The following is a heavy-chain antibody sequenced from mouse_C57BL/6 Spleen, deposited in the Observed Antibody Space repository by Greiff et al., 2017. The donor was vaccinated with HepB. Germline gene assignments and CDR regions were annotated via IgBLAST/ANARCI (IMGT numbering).Heavy chain of an antibody. V-gene: IGHV1-59*01. Sequence: QVQLQQPGAELVRPGTSVKLSCKASGYTFTSYWMHWVKQRPGQGLEWIGVIDPSDSYTNYNQKFKGKATLTVDTSSSTAYMQLSSLTSEDSAVYYCARSLYYYSSSYPYFDYWGQGTTLTVSS. CDR2: IDPSDSYT. D-gene: IGHD1-1*01. CDR3: ARSLYYYSSSYPYFDY. CDR1: GYTFTSYW. J-gene: IGHJ2*01.